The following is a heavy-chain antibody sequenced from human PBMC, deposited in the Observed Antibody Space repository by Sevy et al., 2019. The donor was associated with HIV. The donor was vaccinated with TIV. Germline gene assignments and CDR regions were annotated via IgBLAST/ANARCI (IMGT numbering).Heavy chain of an antibody. V-gene: IGHV3-23*01. CDR1: GFTFTSYT. Sequence: GGSLRLSCAASGFTFTSYTMSWVRQAPGKGLEWVSDISLSGGRTYYSDSVKGRFTISRDNSKNTLYLQMSSLRAEDTAVYYCAKRDYSDFVSPPIFDFWGRGTLVTVSS. CDR2: ISLSGGRT. CDR3: AKRDYSDFVSPPIFDF. D-gene: IGHD4-4*01. J-gene: IGHJ4*02.